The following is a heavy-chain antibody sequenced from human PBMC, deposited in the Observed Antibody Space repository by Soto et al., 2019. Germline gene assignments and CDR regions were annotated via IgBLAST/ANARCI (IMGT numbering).Heavy chain of an antibody. CDR3: AKVRRVVPAANRGGMGV. D-gene: IGHD2-2*01. Sequence: GGSLRLSCAAPGFTFDDYAMHWVRQAPGKGLEWVSGISWNSGSIGYADSVKGRFTISRDNAKNSLYLQMNSLRAEDTALYYCAKVRRVVPAANRGGMGVWGQGTTVTVSS. CDR1: GFTFDDYA. CDR2: ISWNSGSI. J-gene: IGHJ6*02. V-gene: IGHV3-9*01.